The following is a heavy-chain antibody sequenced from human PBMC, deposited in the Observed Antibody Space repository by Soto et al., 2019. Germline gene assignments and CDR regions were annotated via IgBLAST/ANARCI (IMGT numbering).Heavy chain of an antibody. D-gene: IGHD3-10*01. V-gene: IGHV3-9*01. CDR3: ASFGGTLPPFDY. J-gene: IGHJ4*02. Sequence: EVQLVESGGGLVQPGRSLRLSCAASGFTFDDYAMHWVRQAPGKGLEWVSGISWNSGSIGYADSVKGRFTISRDNAKNSLYLQMNSLSAEDTALYYCASFGGTLPPFDYWGQGTLVTVSS. CDR2: ISWNSGSI. CDR1: GFTFDDYA.